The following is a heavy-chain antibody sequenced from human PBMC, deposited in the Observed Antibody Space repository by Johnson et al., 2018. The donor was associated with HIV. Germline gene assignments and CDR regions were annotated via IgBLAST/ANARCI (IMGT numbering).Heavy chain of an antibody. CDR1: GFTFSSYW. J-gene: IGHJ3*01. CDR2: ISYDGTNK. D-gene: IGHD3-10*01. V-gene: IGHV3-30*18. Sequence: CAASGFTFSSYWMHWVRQAPGKGLVWVAVISYDGTNKYYADSVKGRFTLSRDNSKNTLDLQMNSLTIEDTAVFYCAKTRMGGILDAFDLWGQGTMVIVS. CDR3: AKTRMGGILDAFDL.